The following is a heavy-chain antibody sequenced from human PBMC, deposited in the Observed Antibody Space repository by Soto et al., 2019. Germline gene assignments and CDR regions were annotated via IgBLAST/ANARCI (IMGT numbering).Heavy chain of an antibody. D-gene: IGHD3-3*01. CDR1: GYTFTSYA. CDR3: ARDWRGAEGFDP. CDR2: INAGNGNT. Sequence: ASVKVSCKASGYTFTSYAMHWVRQAPGQRLEWMGWINAGNGNTKYSQKFQGRVTMTVDTSTTTSYMELRSLTSDDTAVYFCARDWRGAEGFDPWGQGTLVTVSS. J-gene: IGHJ5*02. V-gene: IGHV1-3*01.